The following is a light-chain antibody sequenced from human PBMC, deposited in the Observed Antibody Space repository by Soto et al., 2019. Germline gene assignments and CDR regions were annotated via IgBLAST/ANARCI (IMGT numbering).Light chain of an antibody. CDR3: QHYGSSPYT. Sequence: EIVLTQSPGTLSLSPGERATLSCRASQSVSSSYLAWYQQKPGQAPRLLIYGASSRATGIPDRFSGSGSGTDFTLTISSLEPEYFAVYYCQHYGSSPYTFGQATKLEIK. V-gene: IGKV3-20*01. CDR1: QSVSSSY. CDR2: GAS. J-gene: IGKJ2*01.